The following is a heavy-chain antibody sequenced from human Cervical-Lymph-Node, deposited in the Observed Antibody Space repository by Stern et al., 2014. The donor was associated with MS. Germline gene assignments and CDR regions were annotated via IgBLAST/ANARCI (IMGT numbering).Heavy chain of an antibody. CDR2: IAWDDDN. Sequence: QITLTESGPALVKPTQTLTLTCTFSGFSLSTRGMCGRWIRQPPGKALECLSLIAWDDDNYYRPSLKTMLTISKDTSKNQVVLTMTNMDPVDTATYYCARMYSYCSGGSCYGWFDPWGQGTLFTVSS. CDR1: GFSLSTRGMC. J-gene: IGHJ5*02. D-gene: IGHD2-15*01. V-gene: IGHV2-70*01. CDR3: ARMYSYCSGGSCYGWFDP.